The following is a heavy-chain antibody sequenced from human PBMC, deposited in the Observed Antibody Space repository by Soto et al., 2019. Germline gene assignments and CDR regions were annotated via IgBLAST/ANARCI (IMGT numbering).Heavy chain of an antibody. CDR1: GFTFSSYV. CDR3: AKAFYSSDRGEVFDY. V-gene: IGHV3-23*01. J-gene: IGHJ4*02. Sequence: EVHLLESGGGLVQPGGSLRLSCAASGFTFSSYVMSWVRQAPGKGLEWVSTIISGGSTYYADSVKGRFTISRDNSKNTLYLQMNSLRAEDTAVYYCAKAFYSSDRGEVFDYWGQGTLVTVSS. D-gene: IGHD6-19*01. CDR2: IISGGST.